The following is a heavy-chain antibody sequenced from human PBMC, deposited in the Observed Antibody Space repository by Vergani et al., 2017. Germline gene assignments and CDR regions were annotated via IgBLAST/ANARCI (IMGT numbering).Heavy chain of an antibody. J-gene: IGHJ4*02. Sequence: ESGPALVKPTQTLTLTCTFSGFSLSTSGMCVSWIRQPPGKGLEWIGYIYYSGSTNYNPSLKSRVTISVDTSKNQFSLKLSSVTAADTAMYYCARAGPNYDSSGYYYGYFDYWGQGTLVTVSS. CDR1: GFSLSTSGMC. CDR3: ARAGPNYDSSGYYYGYFDY. CDR2: IYYSGST. V-gene: IGHV4-61*08. D-gene: IGHD3-22*01.